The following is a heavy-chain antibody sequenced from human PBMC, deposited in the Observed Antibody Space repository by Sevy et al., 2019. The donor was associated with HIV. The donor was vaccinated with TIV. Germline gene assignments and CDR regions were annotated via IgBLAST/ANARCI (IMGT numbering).Heavy chain of an antibody. Sequence: GGSLRLSCAASGFTFSNYGMHWVRQVPGKGLEWVTFVRYDGSAKYYAASVKGRFTISRDDSKNTLYLQMDSLRPDDTAIYYCAKDLAGPGRRYFNYWGQGTLVTVSS. D-gene: IGHD6-13*01. CDR2: VRYDGSAK. J-gene: IGHJ4*02. CDR1: GFTFSNYG. V-gene: IGHV3-30*02. CDR3: AKDLAGPGRRYFNY.